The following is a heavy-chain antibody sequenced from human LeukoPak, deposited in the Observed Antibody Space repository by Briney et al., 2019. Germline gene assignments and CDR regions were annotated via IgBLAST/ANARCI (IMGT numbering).Heavy chain of an antibody. V-gene: IGHV5-51*01. CDR3: VRRRDLYSGSYYPFDY. J-gene: IGHJ4*02. D-gene: IGHD1-26*01. Sequence: GESLKISCKGSGYSFNSYWIGWVRQMPGKGLKWMGIIYPGDSDARYSPSFQGQVTISADKSISTAYLQWSSLKASDTAMYYCVRRRDLYSGSYYPFDYWGQGTLVTVSS. CDR1: GYSFNSYW. CDR2: IYPGDSDA.